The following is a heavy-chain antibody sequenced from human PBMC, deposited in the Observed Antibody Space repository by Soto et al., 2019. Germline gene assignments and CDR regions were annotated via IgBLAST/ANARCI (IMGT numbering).Heavy chain of an antibody. CDR1: GYTCTSYG. Sequence: ASVKVSCKASGYTCTSYGISWVRQAPGQGLEWMGWISAYNGNTNYAQKLQGRVTMTTDTSTSTAYMELRSLRSDDTAVYYCARDTANLRRDAFDIWCQATMVSVSS. V-gene: IGHV1-18*01. D-gene: IGHD1-7*01. CDR3: ARDTANLRRDAFDI. CDR2: ISAYNGNT. J-gene: IGHJ3*02.